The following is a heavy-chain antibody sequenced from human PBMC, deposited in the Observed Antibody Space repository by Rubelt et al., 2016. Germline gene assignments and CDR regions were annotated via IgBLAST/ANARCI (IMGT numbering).Heavy chain of an antibody. D-gene: IGHD6-13*01. J-gene: IGHJ5*02. V-gene: IGHV4-34*01. CDR1: GGSFSGYY. Sequence: QVQLQQWGAGLLKPSETLSLTCAVYGGSFSGYYWSWIRQPPGKGLEWIGEINHSGSTNYNPSLKGRVAISVETSKNQFSLKLSPVTAADTAVYYCARGPTGIAAAGTLPFDPWGQGTLVTVSS. CDR2: INHSGST. CDR3: ARGPTGIAAAGTLPFDP.